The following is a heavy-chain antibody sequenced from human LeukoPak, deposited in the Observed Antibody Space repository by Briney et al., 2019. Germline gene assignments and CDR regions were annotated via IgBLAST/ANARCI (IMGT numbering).Heavy chain of an antibody. CDR2: ISGSGGST. CDR3: AKSLTSVVTPIDY. CDR1: GFTFSSYA. V-gene: IGHV3-23*01. D-gene: IGHD4-23*01. Sequence: PGGSLRLSCAASGFTFSSYAMSWVRQAPGKGLGWVSAISGSGGSTYYADSVKGRFTISRDNSKNTLYLQMNSLRAEDTAVYYCAKSLTSVVTPIDYWGQGTLVTVSS. J-gene: IGHJ4*02.